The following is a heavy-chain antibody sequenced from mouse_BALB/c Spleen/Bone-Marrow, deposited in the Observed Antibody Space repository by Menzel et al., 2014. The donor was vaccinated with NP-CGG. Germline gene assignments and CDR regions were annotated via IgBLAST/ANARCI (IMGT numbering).Heavy chain of an antibody. V-gene: IGHV3-1*02. CDR2: IHYSGYT. CDR1: GYSITSGYG. D-gene: IGHD1-1*01. CDR3: TRETTVVADFDY. Sequence: EVKLVESGPDLVRPSQSLSLTCTVTGYSITSGYGWHWIRQFPGNKLQWMGYIHYSGYTDYNPSLKSRISITRDTSKNQFFLQLNSVTTEDTGTYYCTRETTVVADFDYWGQGTTLAVSS. J-gene: IGHJ2*01.